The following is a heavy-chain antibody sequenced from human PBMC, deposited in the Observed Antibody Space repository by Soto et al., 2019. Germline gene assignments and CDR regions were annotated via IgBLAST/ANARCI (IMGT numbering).Heavy chain of an antibody. CDR2: MHYSGLT. CDR1: GGSISTTDYY. V-gene: IGHV4-31*03. Sequence: QVQLQESGPGLVMPSQTLSLTCTVSGGSISTTDYYWTWIRQNPGKGLEWIGYMHYSGLTYFNPSLRSRVTISVDTSNNQFSLKLGSVTAADTAVYYCATKPNGLYYFDFWGQGTLVTVSS. J-gene: IGHJ4*02. D-gene: IGHD4-17*01. CDR3: ATKPNGLYYFDF.